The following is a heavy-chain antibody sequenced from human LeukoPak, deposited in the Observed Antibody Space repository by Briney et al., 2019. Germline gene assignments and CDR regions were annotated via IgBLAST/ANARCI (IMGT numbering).Heavy chain of an antibody. CDR2: IHHSGST. Sequence: PSGTLSLTCAVSGASISSSYWWSWVRQPPGKGLEWIGEIHHSGSTKYNPSLKSRVTISVDKSKNQFSLELSSVTAADTAVYYCAPSPCSGDSCYRFDFWGQGTQVTVSS. V-gene: IGHV4-4*02. CDR1: GASISSSYW. J-gene: IGHJ4*02. CDR3: APSPCSGDSCYRFDF. D-gene: IGHD2-15*01.